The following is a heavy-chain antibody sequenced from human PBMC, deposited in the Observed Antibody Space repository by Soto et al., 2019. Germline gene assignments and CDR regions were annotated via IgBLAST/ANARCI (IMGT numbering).Heavy chain of an antibody. V-gene: IGHV1-69*06. CDR3: ARVFDSLPVSGYYSY. D-gene: IGHD3-22*01. J-gene: IGHJ4*02. Sequence: SVKVSCKASGGTFSSYAISWVRQAPGQGLEWMGGIIPIFGTANYAQKFQGRVTITADKSTSTAYMELSSLRSEDTSVYYCARVFDSLPVSGYYSYWGQGTLVTVSS. CDR1: GGTFSSYA. CDR2: IIPIFGTA.